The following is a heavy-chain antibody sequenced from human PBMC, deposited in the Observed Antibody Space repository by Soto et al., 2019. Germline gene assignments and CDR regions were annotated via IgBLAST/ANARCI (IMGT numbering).Heavy chain of an antibody. J-gene: IGHJ5*02. Sequence: GGSLRLSCAASGFTFTNYWMHWVRQVPGKGLVWVSRIDGVGTGTSYSDSVRGRFTISRDNAENMLYLQMNSLRAEDTAVYYCTRDASRDSSARGWFDPWGPGTLVTVSS. V-gene: IGHV3-74*01. CDR3: TRDASRDSSARGWFDP. CDR2: IDGVGTGT. D-gene: IGHD6-13*01. CDR1: GFTFTNYW.